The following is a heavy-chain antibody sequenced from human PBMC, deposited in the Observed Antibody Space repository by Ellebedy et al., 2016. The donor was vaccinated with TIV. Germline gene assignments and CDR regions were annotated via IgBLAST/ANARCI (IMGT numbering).Heavy chain of an antibody. V-gene: IGHV1-18*01. Sequence: AASVKVSCKASGYTFTSYGISWVRQAPGQGLEWMGWISAYNGNTNYAQKLQGRVTMTRNTSISTAYMELSSLRSEDTAVYYCARLSGDYPWGQGTLVTVSS. CDR3: ARLSGDYP. D-gene: IGHD2-21*02. CDR2: ISAYNGNT. CDR1: GYTFTSYG. J-gene: IGHJ5*02.